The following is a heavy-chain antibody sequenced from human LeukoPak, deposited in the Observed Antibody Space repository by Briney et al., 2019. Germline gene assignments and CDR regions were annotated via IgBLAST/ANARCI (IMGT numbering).Heavy chain of an antibody. CDR2: INHSGST. D-gene: IGHD3-22*01. J-gene: IGHJ4*02. V-gene: IGHV4-34*01. CDR1: GVSLYGYY. CDR3: ARDHYYDSSGPFDY. Sequence: SETLSLTCAVYGVSLYGYYWRWLPQPPGTGREGFGEINHSGSTNYNPSLKSRVVISVDTSKNQFSLMLSSVTAADTAVYYCARDHYYDSSGPFDYWGQGTLVTVSS.